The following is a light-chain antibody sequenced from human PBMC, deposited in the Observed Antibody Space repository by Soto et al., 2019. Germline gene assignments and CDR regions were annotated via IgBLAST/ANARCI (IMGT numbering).Light chain of an antibody. CDR1: QGISNY. Sequence: AIRMTQSPSSLSASAGDRVTITCRASQGISNYLAWYQVKPGKVPRLLIYTSSDLQSGVPARFSGSGSGTDFTLTISTMQSEDFAVYYCQQCYGTPLTFGGGTKMEIK. J-gene: IGKJ4*01. V-gene: IGKV1-8*01. CDR3: QQCYGTPLT. CDR2: TSS.